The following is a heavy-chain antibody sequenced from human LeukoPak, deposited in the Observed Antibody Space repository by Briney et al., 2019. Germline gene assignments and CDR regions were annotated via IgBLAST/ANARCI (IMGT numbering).Heavy chain of an antibody. D-gene: IGHD6-19*01. CDR3: ARNSGWFRFDY. CDR2: IKEDGSDK. J-gene: IGHJ4*02. Sequence: GGPLRLSCAASGFTFSNYWMDWVRQSPGKGLEWVANIKEDGSDKYYVDSVKGRFTISRDNAKNSLYLQMNSLRAEDTAVYYCARNSGWFRFDYWGQGTLVTVSS. V-gene: IGHV3-7*03. CDR1: GFTFSNYW.